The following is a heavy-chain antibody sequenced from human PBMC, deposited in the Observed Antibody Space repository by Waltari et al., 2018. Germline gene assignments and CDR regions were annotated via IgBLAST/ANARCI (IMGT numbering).Heavy chain of an antibody. CDR3: ARTGIAARPPGGWFDP. CDR2: IYYSGST. V-gene: IGHV4-31*01. D-gene: IGHD6-6*01. CDR1: GASISSGGYY. Sequence: QVQLQESGPGLVKPSQTLSLTCTVSGASISSGGYYWSWIRQHPGKGLEWIGYIYYSGSTYYNPSLKSLVTISVDTSKNQFSLKLSSVTAADTAVYYCARTGIAARPPGGWFDPWGQGTLVTVSS. J-gene: IGHJ5*02.